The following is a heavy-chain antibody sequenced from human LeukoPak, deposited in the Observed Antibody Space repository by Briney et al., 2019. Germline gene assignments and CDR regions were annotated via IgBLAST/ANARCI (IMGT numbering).Heavy chain of an antibody. D-gene: IGHD3-10*01. CDR2: IKSKTDGGTT. CDR1: GFTFSNAW. CDR3: TTDKGRKLLWFGELPSYYFDH. J-gene: IGHJ4*02. Sequence: KPGGSLRLSCAASGFTFSNAWMGWVRQAPGKGLEWVGRIKSKTDGGTTDYAAPVKGRFTISRDDSKNTLYLQMNSLKTEDTAVYYCTTDKGRKLLWFGELPSYYFDHWGQGTLVTVSS. V-gene: IGHV3-15*01.